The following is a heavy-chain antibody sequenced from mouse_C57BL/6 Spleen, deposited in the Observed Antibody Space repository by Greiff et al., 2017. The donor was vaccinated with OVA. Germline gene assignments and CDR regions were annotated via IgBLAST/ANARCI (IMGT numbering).Heavy chain of an antibody. J-gene: IGHJ2*01. Sequence: VQLQQSGPELVKPGASVKISCKASGYAFSSSWMNWVKQRPGKGLEWIGRIYPGDGDTNYNGKFKGKATLTADKSSSTAYMPLSSLTSECCAVYLCAREGNYYGSGYDCDHWRKGTTLTVAS. CDR3: AREGNYYGSGYDCDH. CDR2: IYPGDGDT. CDR1: GYAFSSSW. D-gene: IGHD1-1*01. V-gene: IGHV1-82*01.